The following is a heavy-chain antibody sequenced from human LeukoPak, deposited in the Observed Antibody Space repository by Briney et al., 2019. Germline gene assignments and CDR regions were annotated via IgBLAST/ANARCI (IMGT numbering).Heavy chain of an antibody. CDR1: GFTFSSYS. Sequence: GGSLRLSCAASGFTFSSYSMNWVRQAPGKGLEWVSSISSSSSYIYYADSVRGRFTISRDNAKNSLYLQMNSLRAEDTAVYYCARGYPDSSGYYPFDYWGQGTLVTVSS. J-gene: IGHJ4*02. D-gene: IGHD3-22*01. CDR2: ISSSSSYI. CDR3: ARGYPDSSGYYPFDY. V-gene: IGHV3-21*01.